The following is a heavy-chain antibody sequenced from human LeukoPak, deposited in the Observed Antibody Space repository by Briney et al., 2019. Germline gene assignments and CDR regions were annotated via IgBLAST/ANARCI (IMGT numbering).Heavy chain of an antibody. CDR1: GFTVSSNY. J-gene: IGHJ4*02. CDR3: ARDIPYSSSPPGGY. D-gene: IGHD6-13*01. Sequence: GGSLRLSCAASGFTVSSNYMSWVRQAPGKGLEWVSVIYSGGSTYYADSVKGRFTISRDNSKNTLYLQMNSLRAEDTAVYYCARDIPYSSSPPGGYWGQGTLVTVSS. CDR2: IYSGGST. V-gene: IGHV3-66*01.